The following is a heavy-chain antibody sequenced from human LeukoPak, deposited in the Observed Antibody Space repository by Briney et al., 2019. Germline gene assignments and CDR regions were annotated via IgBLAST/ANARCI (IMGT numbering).Heavy chain of an antibody. J-gene: IGHJ5*02. CDR3: ARDSAHYYDSSGRRKNWFDP. V-gene: IGHV1-46*03. CDR1: GYTFTGYY. Sequence: ASVKVSCKASGYTFTGYYMHWVRQAPGQGLEWMGIINPSGGSTSYAQKFQGRVTMTRDTSTSTVYMELSSLRSGDTAVYYCARDSAHYYDSSGRRKNWFDPWGQGTLVTVSS. D-gene: IGHD3-22*01. CDR2: INPSGGST.